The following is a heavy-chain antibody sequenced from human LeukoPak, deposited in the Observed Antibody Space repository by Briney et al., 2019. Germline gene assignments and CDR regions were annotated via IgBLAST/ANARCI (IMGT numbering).Heavy chain of an antibody. CDR1: GGTFSSYA. Sequence: ASVKVSCKASGGTFSSYAISWVRQAPGQGLEWMGGIIPIFGTANYAQKFQGRVTITADKSTSTAYMELSSLRSEDTAVYYCARGAYYYDSSGYYFDYWGQGTLVTVSS. V-gene: IGHV1-69*06. CDR2: IIPIFGTA. CDR3: ARGAYYYDSSGYYFDY. J-gene: IGHJ4*02. D-gene: IGHD3-22*01.